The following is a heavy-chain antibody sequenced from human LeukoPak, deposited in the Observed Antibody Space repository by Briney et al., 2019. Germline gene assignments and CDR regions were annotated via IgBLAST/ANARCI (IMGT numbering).Heavy chain of an antibody. Sequence: SETLSLTCTVSGGSISGWYWSWIRQPPGKGLEWIGYIYGSGYTNYNPSLKSRVTISVDTSKNQFSLKLSSVTAADTAVYYCARDLSGYSGYVKVDAWFDPWGQGTLVTVSS. CDR1: GGSISGWY. V-gene: IGHV4-4*08. CDR3: ARDLSGYSGYVKVDAWFDP. CDR2: IYGSGYT. D-gene: IGHD5-12*01. J-gene: IGHJ5*02.